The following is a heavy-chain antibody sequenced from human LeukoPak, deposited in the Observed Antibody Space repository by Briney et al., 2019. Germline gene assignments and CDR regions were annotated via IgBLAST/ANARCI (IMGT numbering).Heavy chain of an antibody. CDR1: GGTFSSHA. CDR2: IIPILGRP. V-gene: IGHV1-69*11. J-gene: IGHJ5*02. D-gene: IGHD2-2*02. CDR3: ASVASRCTTSSCYTSWEWLDP. Sequence: ASVKVSCKDSGGTFSSHAINWVRQAPGQGLEWMGRIIPILGRPNYAQKFQGRVTITADESTSTVYMELNSLRIEDTAVYYCASVASRCTTSSCYTSWEWLDPWGQGTLITVSS.